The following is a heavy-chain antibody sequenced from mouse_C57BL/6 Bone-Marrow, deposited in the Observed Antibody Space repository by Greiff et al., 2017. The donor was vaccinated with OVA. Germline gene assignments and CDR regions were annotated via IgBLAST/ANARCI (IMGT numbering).Heavy chain of an antibody. V-gene: IGHV2-2*01. CDR3: ARTGGTVVAKGYFDV. J-gene: IGHJ1*03. Sequence: VQGVESGPGLVQPSQSLSITCTVSGFSLTSYGVHWVRQSPGKGLEWLGVIWSGGSTDYNAAFISRLSISKDNSKSQVFFKMNSLQADDTAIYYCARTGGTVVAKGYFDVWGTGTTVTVSS. CDR2: IWSGGST. CDR1: GFSLTSYG. D-gene: IGHD1-1*01.